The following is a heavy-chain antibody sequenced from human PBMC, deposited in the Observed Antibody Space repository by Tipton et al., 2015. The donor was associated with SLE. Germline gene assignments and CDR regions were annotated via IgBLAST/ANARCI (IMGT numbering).Heavy chain of an antibody. D-gene: IGHD2-15*01. CDR3: AKDSAMVVVAPGDY. Sequence: SLRLSCAASGFTFSDYYMSWIRQAPGKGLEWVSYISSSGSTIYYADSVKGRFTISRDNSKNTLYLQMNSLRAEDTAVYYCAKDSAMVVVAPGDYWGQGTLVTVSS. V-gene: IGHV3-11*01. J-gene: IGHJ4*02. CDR2: ISSSGSTI. CDR1: GFTFSDYY.